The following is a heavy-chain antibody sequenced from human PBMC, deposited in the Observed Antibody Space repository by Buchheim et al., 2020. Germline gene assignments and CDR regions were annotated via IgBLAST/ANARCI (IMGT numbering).Heavy chain of an antibody. Sequence: QVQLVESGGGVVQPGRSLRLSCAASGFTFSSYGMHWVRQAPGKGLEWVAVISYDGSNKYYADSVKGRFTISRDNSKNTLYLQMNSLGAEYTAVYYCAKVVTSEYWGQGTL. D-gene: IGHD5-18*01. CDR2: ISYDGSNK. V-gene: IGHV3-30*18. J-gene: IGHJ4*02. CDR3: AKVVTSEY. CDR1: GFTFSSYG.